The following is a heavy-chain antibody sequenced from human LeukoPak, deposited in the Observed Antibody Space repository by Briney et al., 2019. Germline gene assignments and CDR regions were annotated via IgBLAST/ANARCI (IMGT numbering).Heavy chain of an antibody. J-gene: IGHJ5*02. V-gene: IGHV4-38-2*02. D-gene: IGHD4-17*01. Sequence: SETLSLTCAVYGGSFSGYYWGWIRQPPGKGLEWIGSIYHSGSTYYNPSLKSRVTISVDTSKNQFSLNLSSMTAADSAVYYCARDTGTNWFGPWGQGTLVTVSS. CDR2: IYHSGST. CDR1: GGSFSGYY. CDR3: ARDTGTNWFGP.